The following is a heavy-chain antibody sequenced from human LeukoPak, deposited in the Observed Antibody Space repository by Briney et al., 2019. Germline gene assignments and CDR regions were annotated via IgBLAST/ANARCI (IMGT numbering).Heavy chain of an antibody. Sequence: GGSLRLSCTASGFTFSSYSMTWVRQAPGQGLEWVSSISTSGDNTYYSDSMKGRLTISRDNSKNTMYLQMNSLRAEDTAVYYCAKDRPTWPIDYWGQGTLVTVSS. J-gene: IGHJ4*02. CDR2: ISTSGDNT. V-gene: IGHV3-23*01. CDR1: GFTFSSYS. CDR3: AKDRPTWPIDY. D-gene: IGHD5-12*01.